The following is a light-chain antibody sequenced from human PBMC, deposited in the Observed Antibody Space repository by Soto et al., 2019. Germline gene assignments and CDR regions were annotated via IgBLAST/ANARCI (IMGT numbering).Light chain of an antibody. CDR3: QQRSYWLT. Sequence: MIQKQPNRAVSREREDTLSRRASQSISNYLAWYQHKPGQPPRLLIYDASNRATGVPARFSGSGSGTDFTLIISSLEPEDFAVYYCQQRSYWLTFGGGTKVDIK. CDR1: QSISNY. V-gene: IGKV3-11*01. CDR2: DAS. J-gene: IGKJ4*01.